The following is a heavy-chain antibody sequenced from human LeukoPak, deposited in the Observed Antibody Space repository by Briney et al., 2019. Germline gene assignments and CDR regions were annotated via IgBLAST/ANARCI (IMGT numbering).Heavy chain of an antibody. Sequence: PGGSLRLSCAASGFTLSGYTMNWVRQAPGKGLEWVSSISSRSDYIYYADSVRGRFTVSRDNAKNSLFLQMNSLRADDTAVYYCARDLGYCSSTIRGHCFYGTDVCGEGTTVTVSS. CDR3: ARDLGYCSSTIRGHCFYGTDV. CDR2: ISSRSDYI. D-gene: IGHD2-2*01. CDR1: GFTLSGYT. J-gene: IGHJ6*04. V-gene: IGHV3-21*01.